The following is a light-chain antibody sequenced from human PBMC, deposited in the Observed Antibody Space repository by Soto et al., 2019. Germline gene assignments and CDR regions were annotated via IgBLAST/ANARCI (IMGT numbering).Light chain of an antibody. CDR1: SSDVGGYNY. CDR3: CSYAGSYTHYV. J-gene: IGLJ1*01. CDR2: AVT. Sequence: QSALTRPRSVSGSPGQSVTISCTGTSSDVGGYNYVSWYQQYPGKAPKVMIYAVTKRPSGVPDRISGSKSGNTASLTISGLQAEDEADYYCCSYAGSYTHYVFGTGTKVTVL. V-gene: IGLV2-11*01.